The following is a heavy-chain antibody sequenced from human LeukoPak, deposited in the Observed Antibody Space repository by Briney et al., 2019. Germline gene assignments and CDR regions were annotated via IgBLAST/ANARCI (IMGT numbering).Heavy chain of an antibody. J-gene: IGHJ4*02. Sequence: QPGGSLRLSCAASGFTFSNYGMNWVRQAPGKGLEWVSAISASGDHTYSADSVKGRFTISRDNSKNTLYMQMDSLRAEDTAVYYCAKEFANRLPADYWGQGTLVTVSS. CDR3: AKEFANRLPADY. CDR1: GFTFSNYG. CDR2: ISASGDHT. V-gene: IGHV3-23*01.